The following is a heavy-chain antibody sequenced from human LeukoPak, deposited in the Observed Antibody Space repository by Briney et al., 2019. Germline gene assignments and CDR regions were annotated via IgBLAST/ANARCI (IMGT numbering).Heavy chain of an antibody. J-gene: IGHJ4*02. CDR2: IGGNGGAT. V-gene: IGHV3-23*01. D-gene: IGHD6-19*01. CDR1: GFTFRGYA. CDR3: AKERSGGWPFDY. Sequence: GRSLTPSCVASGFTFRGYAMSWVRQAPGKGLEWVSGIGGNGGATYYADSVKGWFISRDNSKNTLYLQMNSLRAEDTAVYYCAKERSGGWPFDYWGQGTLVTVSS.